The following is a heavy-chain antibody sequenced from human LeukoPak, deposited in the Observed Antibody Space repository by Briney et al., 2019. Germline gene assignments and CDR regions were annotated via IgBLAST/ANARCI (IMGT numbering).Heavy chain of an antibody. Sequence: GGSLRLSCAASGFTFSTYAMHWVRQSPGKGLEWVAVISYDGRDKHHADSVKGRFTISRDNSKETLYLQMTSLRAEDTAVYYCAKDRNPIADYCFDIWGRGTPVTVSS. CDR2: ISYDGRDK. D-gene: IGHD1-14*01. CDR3: AKDRNPIADYCFDI. V-gene: IGHV3-30*18. CDR1: GFTFSTYA. J-gene: IGHJ4*02.